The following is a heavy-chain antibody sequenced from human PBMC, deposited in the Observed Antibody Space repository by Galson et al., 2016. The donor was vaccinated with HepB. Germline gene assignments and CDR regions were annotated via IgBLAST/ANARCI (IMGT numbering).Heavy chain of an antibody. CDR1: GFSFATYA. J-gene: IGHJ4*02. CDR3: VRADLDYYDPTAYNVAYFDF. Sequence: SLRLSCAASGFSFATYAMTWVRQAPGKGLEWVSTINTSGDGTSYADSVKGRFTIFRDNARNSLYLQMNSLRAEDTAFYYCVRADLDYYDPTAYNVAYFDFWGQGTLVTVSS. V-gene: IGHV3-23*01. CDR2: INTSGDGT. D-gene: IGHD3-22*01.